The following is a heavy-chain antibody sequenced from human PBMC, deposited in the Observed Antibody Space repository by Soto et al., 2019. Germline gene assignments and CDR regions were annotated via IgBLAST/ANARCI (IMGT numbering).Heavy chain of an antibody. CDR1: GGTFSSYA. CDR3: ARNNVELPTSYGDPAYYYYGMDV. CDR2: IITIFGTA. D-gene: IGHD4-17*01. V-gene: IGHV1-69*01. Sequence: QVQLVQSGAEVKKPGSSVKVSCKASGGTFSSYAISWVRQAPGQGLEWMGGIITIFGTANYAQKFQGRVTISADESTCTAYLELRRLRPDDTAVYSSARNNVELPTSYGDPAYYYYGMDVWGQGTTVTVSS. J-gene: IGHJ6*02.